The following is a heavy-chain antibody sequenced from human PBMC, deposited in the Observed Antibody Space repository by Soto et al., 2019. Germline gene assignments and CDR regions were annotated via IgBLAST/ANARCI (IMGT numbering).Heavy chain of an antibody. CDR3: ARSGYSSGWYHWYFDL. V-gene: IGHV1-3*01. D-gene: IGHD6-19*01. J-gene: IGHJ2*01. CDR1: GYTFTNYA. CDR2: INGGNGNT. Sequence: ASVKVSCKASGYTFTNYAIHWVRQAPGQRLEWMGWINGGNGNTKYSQKFQGRVTITRDTSASTAYMELSSLRSEDTAVFYCARSGYSSGWYHWYFDLRGRGTLVTVS.